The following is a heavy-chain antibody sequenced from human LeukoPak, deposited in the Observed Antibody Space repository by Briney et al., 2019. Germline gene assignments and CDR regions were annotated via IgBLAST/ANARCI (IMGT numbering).Heavy chain of an antibody. J-gene: IGHJ4*02. CDR1: GFSFSNYW. Sequence: GGSLRLSCAASGFSFSNYWMHWVRQAPGRGLVWVSHISPDGSSTSYADSVKGRFTISRDNAKNTLFLQMNSLRVEGTAVYYCTRDTYYYDNWGPGTLVTVSS. V-gene: IGHV3-74*01. CDR3: TRDTYYYDN. CDR2: ISPDGSST. D-gene: IGHD2-21*01.